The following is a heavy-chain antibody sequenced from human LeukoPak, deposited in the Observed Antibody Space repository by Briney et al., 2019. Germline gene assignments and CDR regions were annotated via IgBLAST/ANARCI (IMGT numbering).Heavy chain of an antibody. CDR2: TVSNGGTT. D-gene: IGHD1-26*01. CDR3: VKGVRNEFRGNY. V-gene: IGHV3-64D*08. Sequence: GGSLRLSCSTCGFSFSSYSIHWVGQAPGKGLEYVSLTVSNGGTTHYADSVKGRFTISRDNSKKIVYLQMNSLRAEDTAMYYCVKGVRNEFRGNYWGQGTLVTVSS. J-gene: IGHJ4*02. CDR1: GFSFSSYS.